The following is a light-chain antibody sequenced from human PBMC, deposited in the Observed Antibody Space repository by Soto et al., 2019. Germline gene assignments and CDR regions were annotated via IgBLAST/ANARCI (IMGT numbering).Light chain of an antibody. CDR3: CSFARSLTFYA. CDR1: SSDFGSSNL. Sequence: QSVLTQPASVSASPGQSITISCTGTSSDFGSSNLVSWYQHHPGKAPKLIIYEGSRRPSGVSGRFSGSKSGNTASLTISGLQADDEADYYCCSFARSLTFYAFGTGTKVTVL. CDR2: EGS. J-gene: IGLJ1*01. V-gene: IGLV2-23*01.